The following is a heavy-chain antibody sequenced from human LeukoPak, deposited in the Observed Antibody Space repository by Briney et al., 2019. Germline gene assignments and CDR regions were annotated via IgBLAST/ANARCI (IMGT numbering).Heavy chain of an antibody. Sequence: GGSLRLSCVASGFDFSSYAMTWVRQAPGRGLEWVSTIGAYAARTYYADSVKGRFTISRDNSKNTLYLQMNSLRAEDTAEYYCAKDRGHCSGGDCYSFDYWGQGTLVTVSS. CDR1: GFDFSSYA. D-gene: IGHD2-15*01. V-gene: IGHV3-23*01. CDR2: IGAYAART. CDR3: AKDRGHCSGGDCYSFDY. J-gene: IGHJ4*02.